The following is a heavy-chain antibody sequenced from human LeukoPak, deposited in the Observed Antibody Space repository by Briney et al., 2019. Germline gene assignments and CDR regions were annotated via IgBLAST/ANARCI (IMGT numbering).Heavy chain of an antibody. CDR3: ARTNYYDSSGYQGAGSYYYGMGV. CDR1: RGTFSIYA. D-gene: IGHD3-22*01. V-gene: IGHV1-69*04. Sequence: ASVKLSPTSSRGTFSIYAISWVRQAPGQGLEWVGRIIPILGMTTYAQKFQGRVTITADKSTSPASMELSSLSLHDTAVYYCARTNYYDSSGYQGAGSYYYGMGVSGQGTTVTVSS. J-gene: IGHJ6*02. CDR2: IIPILGMT.